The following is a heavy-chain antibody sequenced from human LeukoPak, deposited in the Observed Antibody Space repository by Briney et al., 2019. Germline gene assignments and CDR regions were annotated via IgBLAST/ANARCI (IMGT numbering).Heavy chain of an antibody. CDR3: ARLGVAAAGPFDY. D-gene: IGHD6-13*01. J-gene: IGHJ4*02. V-gene: IGHV4-34*01. CDR2: INHSGST. Sequence: SETLSLTCTVSGGSISSYYWSWIRQPPGKGLEWIGEINHSGSTNYNPSLKSRVTISVDTSKNQFSLKLSSVTAADTAVYYCARLGVAAAGPFDYWGQGTLVTVSS. CDR1: GGSISSYY.